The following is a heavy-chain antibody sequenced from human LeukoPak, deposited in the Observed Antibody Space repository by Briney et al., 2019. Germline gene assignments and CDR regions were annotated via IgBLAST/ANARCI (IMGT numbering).Heavy chain of an antibody. D-gene: IGHD3-22*01. CDR1: GGSISSYY. CDR2: IYYSGST. J-gene: IGHJ3*02. Sequence: SETLSLTCTVSGGSISSYYWSWIRQPPGKGLEWIGYIYYSGSTNYNPSFKSRVAMSVDTSKNQFSLKLTSVTAADTAVYYCARAGGYYDSSGYYGPNAFDIWGQGTMVTVSS. V-gene: IGHV4-59*01. CDR3: ARAGGYYDSSGYYGPNAFDI.